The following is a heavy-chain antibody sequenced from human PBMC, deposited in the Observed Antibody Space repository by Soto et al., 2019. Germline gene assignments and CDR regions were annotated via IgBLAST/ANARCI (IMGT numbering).Heavy chain of an antibody. J-gene: IGHJ4*02. V-gene: IGHV1-18*01. CDR2: ISAYNGNT. Sequence: QVQLVQSGAELKKPGASVKVSCKASGYTFTTYAISWVRQAPGQGLEWMGWISAYNGNTNYAQNLQGRVTMTPDTSTSTAYMALRSLRSDDTAVYYCTRDGPPFDYWGQGTLVTVSS. CDR3: TRDGPPFDY. CDR1: GYTFTTYA.